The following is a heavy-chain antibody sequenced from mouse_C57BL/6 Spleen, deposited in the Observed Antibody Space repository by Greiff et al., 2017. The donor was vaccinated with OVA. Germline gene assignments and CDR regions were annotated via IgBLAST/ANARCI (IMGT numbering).Heavy chain of an antibody. D-gene: IGHD3-2*02. J-gene: IGHJ4*01. V-gene: IGHV10-3*01. CDR2: IRSKSSNYAT. Sequence: EVQRVESGGGLVQPKGSLKLSCAASGFTFNTYAMHWVRQAPGKGLEWVARIRSKSSNYATYYAESVKDRFTISRDDSQSMLYLQMNNLKTEDTAMYYCVRGGQLRPLYAMDYWGQGTSVTVSS. CDR1: GFTFNTYA. CDR3: VRGGQLRPLYAMDY.